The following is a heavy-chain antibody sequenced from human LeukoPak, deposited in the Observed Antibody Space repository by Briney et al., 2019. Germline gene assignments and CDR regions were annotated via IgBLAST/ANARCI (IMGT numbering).Heavy chain of an antibody. J-gene: IGHJ1*01. D-gene: IGHD3-16*01. CDR2: ISGSGGST. V-gene: IGHV3-23*01. Sequence: GGSVRLSCAASGFTFSSYTMSWVRQAPGKGLEWVSAISGSGGSTYYADSVKGRFTISRDNSKNTLYLQMNSLRAEDTAVYYCAKRGYVSPEEYFQHWGQGTLVTVSS. CDR3: AKRGYVSPEEYFQH. CDR1: GFTFSSYT.